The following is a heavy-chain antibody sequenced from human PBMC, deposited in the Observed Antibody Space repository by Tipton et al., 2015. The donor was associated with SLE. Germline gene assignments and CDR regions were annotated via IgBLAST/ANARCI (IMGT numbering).Heavy chain of an antibody. CDR3: ARDKGEGWFDP. V-gene: IGHV3-11*01. D-gene: IGHD1-26*01. J-gene: IGHJ5*02. CDR1: GFTFSDYY. Sequence: SLRLSCAASGFTFSDYYMSWIRQAPGKGLGWVSYISSSGSTIYYADSVEGRFTISRDNAKNSLYLQMNSLRAEDTAVYYCARDKGEGWFDPWGQGTLVTVSS. CDR2: ISSSGSTI.